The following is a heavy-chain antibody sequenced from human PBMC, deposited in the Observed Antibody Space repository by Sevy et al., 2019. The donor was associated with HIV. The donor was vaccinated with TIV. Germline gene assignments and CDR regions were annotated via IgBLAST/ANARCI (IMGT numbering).Heavy chain of an antibody. D-gene: IGHD3-10*01. J-gene: IGHJ4*02. CDR2: ISRSRVYI. CDR3: ARGSNYLEGDY. V-gene: IGHV3-21*01. Sequence: GGSLRLSCAASGFTFTSYSMNWVRQAPGKGLEWVSSISRSRVYIYYADSVKGRFTISRDNTKNSLFLQMNSLRAEDTAVYYCARGSNYLEGDYWGQGTLVTVSS. CDR1: GFTFTSYS.